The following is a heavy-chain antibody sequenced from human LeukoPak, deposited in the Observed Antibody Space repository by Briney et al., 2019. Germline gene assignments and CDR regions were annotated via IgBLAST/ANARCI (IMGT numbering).Heavy chain of an antibody. D-gene: IGHD6-13*01. CDR3: AHSPRRPHFDY. V-gene: IGHV4-34*01. CDR2: INHSGST. J-gene: IGHJ4*02. CDR1: GGSFSGYY. Sequence: PSETLSLTCAVYGGSFSGYYWSWIRQPPGKGLEWIGEINHSGSTNYNPSLKSRVTISVDTSKNQFSLKLSSVTAAGTAVYHCAHSPRRPHFDYWGQGTLVTVSS.